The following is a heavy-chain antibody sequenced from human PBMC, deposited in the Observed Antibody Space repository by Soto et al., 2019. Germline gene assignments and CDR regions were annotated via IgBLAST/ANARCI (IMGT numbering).Heavy chain of an antibody. CDR3: AKARGVIINYFDY. J-gene: IGHJ4*02. CDR2: ISGSGGST. D-gene: IGHD3-10*01. Sequence: GGSLRLSCAASGFTFSNYPMSWVRQAPGKGLEWVSAISGSGGSTYYADSVKGRFTISRDNSKNTLYLQMNSLRAEDTAVYYCAKARGVIINYFDYWGQGTLVTVSS. CDR1: GFTFSNYP. V-gene: IGHV3-23*01.